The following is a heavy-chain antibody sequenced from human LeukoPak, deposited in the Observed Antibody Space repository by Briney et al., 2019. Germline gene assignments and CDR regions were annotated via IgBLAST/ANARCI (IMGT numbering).Heavy chain of an antibody. V-gene: IGHV5-51*01. CDR1: GYSFTTYW. CDR2: IYPGDSDA. J-gene: IGHJ3*02. D-gene: IGHD2-21*02. CDR3: ARQGRIVVVTTTHDAFDI. Sequence: GESLKISCTGFGYSFTTYWIGWVRQMSGRGLEWMGIIYPGDSDARYSPSLQGQVTISVDKSISTAYLQWSSLKASDTAMYYCARQGRIVVVTTTHDAFDIWGQGTVVTVSS.